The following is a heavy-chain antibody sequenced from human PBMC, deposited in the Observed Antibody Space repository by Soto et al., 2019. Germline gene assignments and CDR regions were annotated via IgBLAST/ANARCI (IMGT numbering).Heavy chain of an antibody. CDR1: GFTFSSYG. D-gene: IGHD2-15*01. J-gene: IGHJ6*02. CDR2: ISYDGSNK. Sequence: QVQLVESGGGVVQPGRSLRLSCAASGFTFSSYGMHWVRQAPGKGLEWVAVISYDGSNKYYADSVKGRFTISRDNSKNTLYLQMNSLRAEDTAVYYCAKELGDCSGGSCYDYYYYGMDVWGQGTTVTVSS. V-gene: IGHV3-30*18. CDR3: AKELGDCSGGSCYDYYYYGMDV.